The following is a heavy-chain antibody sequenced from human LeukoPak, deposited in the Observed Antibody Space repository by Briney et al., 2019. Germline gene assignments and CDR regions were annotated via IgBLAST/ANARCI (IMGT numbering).Heavy chain of an antibody. CDR2: IIPIFGTA. D-gene: IGHD3-10*01. CDR3: AREITMVSYYYYMDV. CDR1: GGTFSSYA. J-gene: IGHJ6*03. Sequence: EASVKVSCKASGGTFSSYAISWVRQAPGQGLEWMGGIIPIFGTANYAQKFQGRVTITADESTSTAYMELSSLRSEDTAVYYCAREITMVSYYYYMDVWDKGTTVTVSS. V-gene: IGHV1-69*13.